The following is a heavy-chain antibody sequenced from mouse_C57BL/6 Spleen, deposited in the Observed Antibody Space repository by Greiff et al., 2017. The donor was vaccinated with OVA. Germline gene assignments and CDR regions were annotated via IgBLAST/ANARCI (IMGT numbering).Heavy chain of an antibody. J-gene: IGHJ2*01. Sequence: QVQLQQPGAELVMPGASVKLSCKASGYTSTSYWMHWVKQRPGQGLEWIGEIDPSDSYTNYNQKFKGKSTLTVDKSSSTAYMQLSSLTSEDSAVYYCARGDPNPGYFDYWGQGTTLTVSS. CDR2: IDPSDSYT. CDR3: ARGDPNPGYFDY. V-gene: IGHV1-69*01. CDR1: GYTSTSYW. D-gene: IGHD3-3*01.